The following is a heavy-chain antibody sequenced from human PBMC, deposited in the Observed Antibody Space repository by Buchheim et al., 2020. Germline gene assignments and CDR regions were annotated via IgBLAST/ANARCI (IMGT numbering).Heavy chain of an antibody. Sequence: QVQLVQSGAEVKKPGASVKVSCKASGYTFTSYYMHWVRQAPGQGLEWMGIINPSGGSTSYAQKFQGRVTMTRDTSTSTVYMELSSLRSEDTAVYYCARAGVVPAAKLLGYYYYYYMDVWGKGTT. CDR3: ARAGVVPAAKLLGYYYYYYMDV. CDR1: GYTFTSYY. CDR2: INPSGGST. D-gene: IGHD2-2*01. J-gene: IGHJ6*03. V-gene: IGHV1-46*01.